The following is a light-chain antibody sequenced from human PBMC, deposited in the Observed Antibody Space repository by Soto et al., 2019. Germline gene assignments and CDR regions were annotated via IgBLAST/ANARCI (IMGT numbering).Light chain of an antibody. J-gene: IGLJ3*02. CDR3: QSYDTSLRDWNWV. V-gene: IGLV1-40*01. CDR1: SSNIGADYG. CDR2: DNN. Sequence: QSVLTQSPSVSGAPGQRVTISCTGSSSNIGADYGVHWYQQLPGRAPKLLIYDNNNRPSGVPDRFSGSKSDTSASLAITGLQAEDEADYYCQSYDTSLRDWNWVFGGGTKLTVL.